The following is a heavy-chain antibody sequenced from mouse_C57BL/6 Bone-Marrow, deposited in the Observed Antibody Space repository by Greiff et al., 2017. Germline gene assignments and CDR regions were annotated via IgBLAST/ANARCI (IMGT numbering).Heavy chain of an antibody. CDR1: GYTFTSYW. D-gene: IGHD1-1*01. J-gene: IGHJ2*01. Sequence: VQLQQPGAELVMPGASVKLSCKASGYTFTSYWMHWVQQRPGQGLEWIGEIDPSGSYTNYNQKFKGKSTLTVDKSSSTAYMQLSSLTSEDSAVYYCARGITTVLDYWGQGTTLTVSS. V-gene: IGHV1-69*01. CDR2: IDPSGSYT. CDR3: ARGITTVLDY.